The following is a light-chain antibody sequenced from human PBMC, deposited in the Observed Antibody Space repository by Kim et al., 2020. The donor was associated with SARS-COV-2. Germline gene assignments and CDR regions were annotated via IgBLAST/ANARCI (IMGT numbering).Light chain of an antibody. CDR2: GNS. CDR3: QSYDSSLSGWV. CDR1: SANIGAGYD. V-gene: IGLV1-40*01. J-gene: IGLJ3*02. Sequence: QSVLTQPPSVSGAPGQRITISCTGSSANIGAGYDVPWYQQQPGTAPKLLIYGNSNRPSGVPDRFSGSKSGTSASLAITGLQAEDEADYYCQSYDSSLSGWVFGEGTQLTVL.